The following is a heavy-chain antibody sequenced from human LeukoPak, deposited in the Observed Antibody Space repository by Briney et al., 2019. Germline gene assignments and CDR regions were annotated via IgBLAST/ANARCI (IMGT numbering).Heavy chain of an antibody. D-gene: IGHD1-26*01. Sequence: GGSLRLSCAASGFTFSSDAMSWVRQAPGKGLEWVSAISGSGGSTYYADSVKGRFTISRDNSKNTLYLQMNSLRAEDTAVYYCAKGSSYPYRYSLDLSYWGQGTLVTVSS. V-gene: IGHV3-23*01. CDR2: ISGSGGST. CDR3: AKGSSYPYRYSLDLSY. CDR1: GFTFSSDA. J-gene: IGHJ4*02.